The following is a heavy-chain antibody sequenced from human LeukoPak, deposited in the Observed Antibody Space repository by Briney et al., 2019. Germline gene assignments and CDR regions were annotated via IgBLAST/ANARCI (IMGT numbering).Heavy chain of an antibody. CDR1: GYTFTGYY. Sequence: ASVKVSCKASGYTFTGYYMHWVRQAPGQGLEWMGWINPNSGGTNYAQKFQGRVTMTRDTSISTAYMGLSRLRSDDTAVYYCARATNYGGNFGWWGQGTLVTVSS. V-gene: IGHV1-2*02. J-gene: IGHJ4*02. CDR3: ARATNYGGNFGW. D-gene: IGHD4-23*01. CDR2: INPNSGGT.